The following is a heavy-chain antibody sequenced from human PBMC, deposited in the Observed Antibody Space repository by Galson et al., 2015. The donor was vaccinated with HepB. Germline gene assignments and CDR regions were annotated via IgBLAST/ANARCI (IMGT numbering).Heavy chain of an antibody. J-gene: IGHJ4*02. CDR3: ARVSLKGYSGYYFDY. Sequence: TLSLTCTVSGGSISSGGYYWSWIRQHPGKGLEWIGYIYYSGSTYYNPSLKSRVTISVDTSKNQFSLKLSSVTAADTAVYYCARVSLKGYSGYYFDYWGQGTLVTVSS. D-gene: IGHD5-12*01. CDR2: IYYSGST. CDR1: GGSISSGGYY. V-gene: IGHV4-31*03.